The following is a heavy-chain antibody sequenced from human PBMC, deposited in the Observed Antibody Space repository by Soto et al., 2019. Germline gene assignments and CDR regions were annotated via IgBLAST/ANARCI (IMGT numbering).Heavy chain of an antibody. CDR3: TAFNILTGSNFDS. D-gene: IGHD3-9*01. CDR2: IKTKTNVGSR. CDR1: GFPFSDTW. V-gene: IGHV3-15*01. J-gene: IGHJ4*02. Sequence: PGGSLRLSCAASGFPFSDTWMSWVRQAPGKGLEWVARIKTKTNVGSRDYAAPVKGRFTISRDDSKNTLYLQMNSLKTEDTAVYYCTAFNILTGSNFDSWGQGTLVTVSS.